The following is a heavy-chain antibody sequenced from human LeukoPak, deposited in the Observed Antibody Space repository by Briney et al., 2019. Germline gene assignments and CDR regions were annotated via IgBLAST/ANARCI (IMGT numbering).Heavy chain of an antibody. CDR3: ARGRRPSVERQYTGGWYYFDY. V-gene: IGHV4-34*01. CDR2: INHSGSA. D-gene: IGHD6-19*01. CDR1: GESFSGYY. Sequence: SETLSLTCAVYGESFSGYYWSWIRRSPDKGLEWIVQINHSGSAAYNPSPKSRLTISVGSSKNQFSLELASVTAADTAVYYCARGRRPSVERQYTGGWYYFDYWGQGTLVTVSS. J-gene: IGHJ4*02.